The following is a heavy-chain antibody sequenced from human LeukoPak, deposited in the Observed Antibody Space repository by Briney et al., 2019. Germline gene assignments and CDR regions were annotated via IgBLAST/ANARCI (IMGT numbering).Heavy chain of an antibody. D-gene: IGHD1-1*01. CDR2: ISSSSSYT. CDR1: GFTFSDYY. V-gene: IGHV3-11*06. CDR3: ARGTGTTAYFDY. J-gene: IGHJ4*02. Sequence: PGGSLRLSCAASGFTFSDYYMSWIRQAPGKGLEWVSYISSSSSYTKYADSVKGRFTISRDNAKNSLYLQVNSLRAEDMAVYYCARGTGTTAYFDYWGQGTLVTVSS.